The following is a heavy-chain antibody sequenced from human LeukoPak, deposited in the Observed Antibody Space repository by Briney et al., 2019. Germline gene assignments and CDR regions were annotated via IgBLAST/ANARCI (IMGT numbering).Heavy chain of an antibody. D-gene: IGHD3-10*01. J-gene: IGHJ4*02. V-gene: IGHV1-18*01. CDR2: INAYNGNP. CDR3: ARGSSVYDY. Sequence: GASVKVSCKTSGYTFTSYGITWVRQAPGQGLEWMGWINAYNGNPHYAQKLQGRVTMTTDTSTGTAYMELRSLRSDDTAGYYCARGSSVYDYWGQGTLVTVSS. CDR1: GYTFTSYG.